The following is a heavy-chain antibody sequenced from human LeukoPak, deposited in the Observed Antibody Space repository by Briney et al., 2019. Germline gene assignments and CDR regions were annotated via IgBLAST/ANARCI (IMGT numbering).Heavy chain of an antibody. V-gene: IGHV3-23*01. CDR1: GFTFSSYA. Sequence: PGGSLRLSCAASGFTFSSYAMSWVRQAPGKGLEWVSAISGSGGSTYYADSVKGRFTISRDNSKNTPYLQMNSLRAEDTAVYYCATRITIFGVVIGAFDIWGQGTMVTVSS. J-gene: IGHJ3*02. CDR2: ISGSGGST. CDR3: ATRITIFGVVIGAFDI. D-gene: IGHD3-3*01.